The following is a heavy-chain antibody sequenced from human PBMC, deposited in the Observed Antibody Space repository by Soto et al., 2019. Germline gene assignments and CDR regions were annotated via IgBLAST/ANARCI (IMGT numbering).Heavy chain of an antibody. Sequence: ASVKVSCKASGYTFTGYYMHWVRQAPGQGLEWMGWINPNSGGTNYAQKFQGRVTMTRDTSISTAYMELSRLRSDDTAVYYCARDFRTTIFGVVPFWFDPWGQGTLVTVS. CDR3: ARDFRTTIFGVVPFWFDP. CDR2: INPNSGGT. V-gene: IGHV1-2*02. CDR1: GYTFTGYY. J-gene: IGHJ5*02. D-gene: IGHD3-3*01.